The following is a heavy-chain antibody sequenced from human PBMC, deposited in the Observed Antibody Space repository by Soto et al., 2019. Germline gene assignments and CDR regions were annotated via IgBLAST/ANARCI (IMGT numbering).Heavy chain of an antibody. CDR1: GGSFSGYY. V-gene: IGHV4-34*01. Sequence: RSLTCAVYGGSFSGYYWSWIRQPPGKGLEWIGEINHSGSTNYSPSLKSRVTISIDTSKNQFSLRLSSVTAADTAVYYCAVPAMTGEYYFNHWGQGALVTVSS. CDR3: AVPAMTGEYYFNH. J-gene: IGHJ4*02. CDR2: INHSGST. D-gene: IGHD3-10*01.